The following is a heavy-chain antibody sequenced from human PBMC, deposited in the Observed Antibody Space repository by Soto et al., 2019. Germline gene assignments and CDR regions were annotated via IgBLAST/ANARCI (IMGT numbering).Heavy chain of an antibody. J-gene: IGHJ3*01. CDR1: GGSISRSPYS. CDR3: ASHAAARRADVVAFQV. Sequence: QLHLQESGPGLVKPSETLSLSCIVSGGSISRSPYSWAWLRQPPGQGLEWIGTIFYSGNIYYSASLQSRVSISVDTYKEQFSLKVRSVTAADTAVYYCASHAAARRADVVAFQVWGQGTPVTVSS. V-gene: IGHV4-39*01. D-gene: IGHD5-18*01. CDR2: IFYSGNI.